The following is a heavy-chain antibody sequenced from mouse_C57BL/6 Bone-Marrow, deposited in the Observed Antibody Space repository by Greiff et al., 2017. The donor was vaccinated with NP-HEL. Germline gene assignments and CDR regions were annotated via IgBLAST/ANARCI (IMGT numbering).Heavy chain of an antibody. Sequence: QVQLQQPGAELVRPGSSVKLSCKASGYPFTSYWMHWVQQRPIQGLEWIGNLDPSDSENHYNPKFKDKATLTVDTSSSTAYMQLSSLTSEDSAVYYCARGARSPYFDYWGQGTTLTVSS. J-gene: IGHJ2*01. CDR1: GYPFTSYW. CDR2: LDPSDSEN. CDR3: ARGARSPYFDY. D-gene: IGHD1-1*01. V-gene: IGHV1-52*01.